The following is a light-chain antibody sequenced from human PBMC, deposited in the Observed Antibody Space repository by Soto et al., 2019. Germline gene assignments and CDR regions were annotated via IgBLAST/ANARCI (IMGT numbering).Light chain of an antibody. Sequence: EIGLTQSPPTLSWSPGESAALSCGVSQTIRTYLAWYQKKTGQAPRLLIYDASTRATGIPARLSGSGYGTDFILTISYIETEDFEVYYCLQRSDWTITFGQGTRLEIK. J-gene: IGKJ5*01. CDR1: QTIRTY. CDR2: DAS. V-gene: IGKV3-11*01. CDR3: LQRSDWTIT.